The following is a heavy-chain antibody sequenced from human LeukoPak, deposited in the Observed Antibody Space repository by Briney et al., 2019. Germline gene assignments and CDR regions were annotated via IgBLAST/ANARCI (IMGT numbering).Heavy chain of an antibody. Sequence: ASVKVSCKASGYTSTDYYVHWVRQAPGQGLEWMGWISPSSGGTNYAQKFQGRVTMTRDTSISTAYMELSSLRSDDTAVYYCARGWGFGSIDYWGQGTLVTVSS. D-gene: IGHD7-27*01. CDR2: ISPSSGGT. V-gene: IGHV1-2*02. CDR1: GYTSTDYY. J-gene: IGHJ4*02. CDR3: ARGWGFGSIDY.